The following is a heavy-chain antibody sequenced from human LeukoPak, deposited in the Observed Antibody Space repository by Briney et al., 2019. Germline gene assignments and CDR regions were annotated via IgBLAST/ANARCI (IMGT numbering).Heavy chain of an antibody. V-gene: IGHV4-59*12. D-gene: IGHD2-2*01. CDR2: IYYSGST. CDR1: GGSISTYY. CDR3: ARLGYCSSTSCYAVDV. J-gene: IGHJ6*04. Sequence: PSETLSLTCSVSGGSISTYYWTWIRQPPGKGLEWIGYIYYSGSTNYNPSLKSRVTISVDTSKNQFSLKLSSVTAADTAVYYCARLGYCSSTSCYAVDVWGKGTTVTVSS.